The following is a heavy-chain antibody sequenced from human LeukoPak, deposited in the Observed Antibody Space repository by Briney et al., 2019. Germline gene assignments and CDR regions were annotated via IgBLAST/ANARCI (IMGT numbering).Heavy chain of an antibody. CDR2: ISSSSSYI. Sequence: PGGSLRLSCAASGFTFSSYSMNWVRQAPGKGLEWVSSISSSSSYIYYADSVKGRFTISIDNAKNSLYLQMNSLRAEDTAVYYCAREPLPTGAFDYWGQGTLVTVSS. V-gene: IGHV3-21*01. CDR1: GFTFSSYS. J-gene: IGHJ4*02. CDR3: AREPLPTGAFDY. D-gene: IGHD7-27*01.